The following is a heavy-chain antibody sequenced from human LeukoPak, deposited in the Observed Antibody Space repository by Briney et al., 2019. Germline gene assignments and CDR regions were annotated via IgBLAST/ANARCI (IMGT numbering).Heavy chain of an antibody. Sequence: SVKVSCKASGGTFSSYAISWVRQAPGQGLEWMGGIIPIFGTANYAQKFQGRVTITADESTSTAYMELSSLRSEDTAVYYCATMDIVVVPAAHTSVGDWGQGTLVTVPS. J-gene: IGHJ4*02. D-gene: IGHD2-2*03. CDR1: GGTFSSYA. V-gene: IGHV1-69*13. CDR2: IIPIFGTA. CDR3: ATMDIVVVPAAHTSVGD.